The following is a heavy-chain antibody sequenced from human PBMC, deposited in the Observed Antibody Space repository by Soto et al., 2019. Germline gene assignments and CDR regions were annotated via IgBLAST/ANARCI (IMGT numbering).Heavy chain of an antibody. J-gene: IGHJ5*02. D-gene: IGHD1-1*01. CDR1: GASISGFY. CDR2: IYATGTT. CDR3: VRDGTKNLRDWFDP. V-gene: IGHV4-4*07. Sequence: PSETLSLTCTVSGASISGFYWSWIRKSAGKGLEWIGRIYATGTTDYNPPLKSRVMMSVDTSKKQFSLKLRSVTAADTAVYYCVRDGTKNLRDWFDPWGQGISVTVSS.